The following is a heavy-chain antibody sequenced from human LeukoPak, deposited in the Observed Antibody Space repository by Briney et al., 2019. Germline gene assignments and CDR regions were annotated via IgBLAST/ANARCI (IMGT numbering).Heavy chain of an antibody. Sequence: GSLRLSCAASGFSVSNTYMSWVRQAPGKGLEWVSVICSGDSGVSTYYADSVKGRFTISRHNSKNTLYLQMSSLRAEDTAVYFCARSAARLRYYYAMDVWGQGTTVTVCS. CDR3: ARSAARLRYYYAMDV. V-gene: IGHV3-53*04. D-gene: IGHD6-6*01. J-gene: IGHJ6*02. CDR2: ICSGDSGVST. CDR1: GFSVSNTY.